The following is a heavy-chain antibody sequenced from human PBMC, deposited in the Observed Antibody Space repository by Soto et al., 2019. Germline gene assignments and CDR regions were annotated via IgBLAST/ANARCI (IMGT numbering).Heavy chain of an antibody. CDR2: IHYSGTT. V-gene: IGHV4-31*03. CDR1: GGSISSEGYY. Sequence: PSETLSLTCTVSGGSISSEGYYWSWFRQLPGKGLERIGDIHYSGTTYHNPSLRSRLTISGDASKNQFPLKLSSVTAADTVLYYCARGRGYSYGPYYLDYWGQGTLVTVSS. J-gene: IGHJ4*02. D-gene: IGHD5-18*01. CDR3: ARGRGYSYGPYYLDY.